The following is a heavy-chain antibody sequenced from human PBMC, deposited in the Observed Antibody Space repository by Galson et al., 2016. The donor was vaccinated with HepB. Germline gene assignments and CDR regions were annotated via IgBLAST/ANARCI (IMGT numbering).Heavy chain of an antibody. Sequence: SLRLSCAASGFTFRSYAMNWVRQAPGKGLEWVSSISSSSTYIYYADSVKGRFTISRDNAKNSLSLQMNSLRAEDTAVYYCARADSVFDYWGQGTLVTVSS. CDR2: ISSSSTYI. D-gene: IGHD2-15*01. CDR1: GFTFRSYA. J-gene: IGHJ4*02. CDR3: ARADSVFDY. V-gene: IGHV3-21*01.